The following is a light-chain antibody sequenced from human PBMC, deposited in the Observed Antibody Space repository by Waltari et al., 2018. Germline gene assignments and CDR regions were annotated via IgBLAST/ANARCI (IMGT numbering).Light chain of an antibody. CDR2: GAS. CDR3: QQYNNWPLT. CDR1: QSVRSN. J-gene: IGKJ4*01. Sequence: EIVMTQSPATLSVSPGERATLSCRASQSVRSNVAWYQQKPGQAPRPLSYGASTRATGIPARFSGSGSDTEFTLTISSLQSEDFAVYYCQQYNNWPLTFGGGTKVEI. V-gene: IGKV3-15*01.